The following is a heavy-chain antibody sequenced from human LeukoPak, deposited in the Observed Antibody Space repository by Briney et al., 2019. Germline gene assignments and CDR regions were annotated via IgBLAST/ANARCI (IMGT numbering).Heavy chain of an antibody. CDR3: AREIPNSFYFDY. CDR1: ENTFTNFY. D-gene: IGHD2-2*02. J-gene: IGHJ4*02. V-gene: IGHV1-46*01. Sequence: ASVKVSCKASENTFTNFYMHWVRQAPGQGLEWLGLINPNGDRTAYAQNFQGRVTMTRDTSTTTFYLELSSLRSEDTAVYYCAREIPNSFYFDYWGQGTLVTVSS. CDR2: INPNGDRT.